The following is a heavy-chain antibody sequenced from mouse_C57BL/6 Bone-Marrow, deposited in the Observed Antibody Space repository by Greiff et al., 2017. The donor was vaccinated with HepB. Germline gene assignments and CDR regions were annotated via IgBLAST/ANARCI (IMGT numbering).Heavy chain of an antibody. D-gene: IGHD3-2*02. Sequence: DVMLVESGGGLVQPGGSLKLSCAASGFTFSDYGMAWVRQAPRKGPEWVAFISNLAYSIYYADTVTGRFTISRENAKNTLYLEMSSLRSEDTAMYYCARARSGYVTYFDYWGQGTTLTVSS. J-gene: IGHJ2*01. CDR1: GFTFSDYG. CDR2: ISNLAYSI. V-gene: IGHV5-15*01. CDR3: ARARSGYVTYFDY.